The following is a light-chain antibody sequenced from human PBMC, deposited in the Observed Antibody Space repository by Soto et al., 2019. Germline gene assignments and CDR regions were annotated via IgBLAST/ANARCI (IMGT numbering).Light chain of an antibody. V-gene: IGKV4-1*01. Sequence: DIVMTQSPDSLAVSLGERATINCKSSRRVLSSSNNKNFLAWYQQKPGQPPRLLVFWASTRESGVPDRFSGSESATDFTLTISSLQDEDVAVYYCQQYYSAPFTFGPGTKVDI. J-gene: IGKJ3*01. CDR3: QQYYSAPFT. CDR2: WAS. CDR1: RRVLSSSNNKNF.